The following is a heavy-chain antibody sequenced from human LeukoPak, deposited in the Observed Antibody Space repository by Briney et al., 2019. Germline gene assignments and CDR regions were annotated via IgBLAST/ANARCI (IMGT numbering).Heavy chain of an antibody. V-gene: IGHV4-59*01. CDR2: IQYSGGT. CDR1: PDSLSLAT. J-gene: IGHJ4*02. D-gene: IGHD2-2*02. CDR3: ARARSAIYAFDF. Sequence: SETPSLTRFPSPDSLSLATLNCITQPPGKGLEWIGYIQYSGGTNYNPSLKSRVTLSVDTSKNQLSLNLYSVTAADTAVYFCARARSAIYAFDFWGQGILVIVSS.